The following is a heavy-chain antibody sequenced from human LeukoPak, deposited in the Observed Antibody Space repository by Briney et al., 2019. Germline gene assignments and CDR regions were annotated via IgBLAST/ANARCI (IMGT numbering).Heavy chain of an antibody. CDR3: ARESSSDVYLDY. Sequence: GGSLRLSCAASGFTFSSYSMNWVRQAPGKGLEWVSSISSSSSYIYYADSVKGRFTISRDNAKNSLYLQMSSLRAEDTAVYYCARESSSDVYLDYWGQGTLVIVSS. CDR2: ISSSSSYI. D-gene: IGHD6-6*01. V-gene: IGHV3-21*01. J-gene: IGHJ4*02. CDR1: GFTFSSYS.